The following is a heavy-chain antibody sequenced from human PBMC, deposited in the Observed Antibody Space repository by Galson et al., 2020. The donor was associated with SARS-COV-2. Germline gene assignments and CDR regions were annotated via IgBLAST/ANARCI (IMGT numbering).Heavy chain of an antibody. Sequence: SQTLSLTCAVYGGSFSAYSLTWIRQTPGKGLEWIGQINHRGSAIYNPSLKSRVTISVDTSKNQFSLEMKSVTAADTAVYYCTRGAPGHWGQGSLVTVSS. CDR3: TRGAPGH. CDR1: GGSFSAYS. D-gene: IGHD3-10*01. CDR2: INHRGSA. J-gene: IGHJ4*02. V-gene: IGHV4-34*01.